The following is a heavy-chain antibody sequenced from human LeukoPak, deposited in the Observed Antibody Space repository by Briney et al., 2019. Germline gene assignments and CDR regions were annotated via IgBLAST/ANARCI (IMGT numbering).Heavy chain of an antibody. CDR3: ARAWATDYFDY. V-gene: IGHV4-59*13. CDR1: GGSISSYY. CDR2: IYYSGST. J-gene: IGHJ4*02. Sequence: SETLSLTCTVSGGSISSYYWSWLRQPPGKGLEWIGYIYYSGSTNYNPSLKSRVTISVDTSKNQFSLKLSSVTAADTAMYYCARAWATDYFDYWGQGTLVTVSS.